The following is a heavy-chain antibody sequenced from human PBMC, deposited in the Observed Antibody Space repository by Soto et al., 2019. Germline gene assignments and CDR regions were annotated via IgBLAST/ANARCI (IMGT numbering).Heavy chain of an antibody. CDR1: GFGFSGYS. V-gene: IGHV3-30-3*01. J-gene: IGHJ6*02. D-gene: IGHD5-18*01. CDR2: IKHDGSEI. CDR3: VRVGWGYSYGNGMDG. Sequence: LRLSCLASGFGFSGYSMHWVRQAPGKGLDWVAVIKHDGSEIYYADSVKGRFTISKDDSKNTLHLQMNALRVDDTALYYCVRVGWGYSYGNGMDGWGQGTTVTVSS.